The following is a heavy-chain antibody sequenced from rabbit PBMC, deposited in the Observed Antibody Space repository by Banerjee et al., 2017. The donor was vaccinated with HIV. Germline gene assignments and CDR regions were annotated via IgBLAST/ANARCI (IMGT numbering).Heavy chain of an antibody. J-gene: IGHJ3*01. CDR1: GFSFSSSYY. CDR2: IYTGSGSA. D-gene: IGHD4-2*01. V-gene: IGHV1S40*01. Sequence: QSLEESGGDLVKPGASLTLTCTASGFSFSSSYYMCWVRQAPGKGLEWIGCIYTGSGSAYYASWVISRFTISKTSSTTVTLQMTSLTAADTATYFCARGGVLYIGTDDGTDLWGQGTLVTVS. CDR3: ARGGVLYIGTDDGTDL.